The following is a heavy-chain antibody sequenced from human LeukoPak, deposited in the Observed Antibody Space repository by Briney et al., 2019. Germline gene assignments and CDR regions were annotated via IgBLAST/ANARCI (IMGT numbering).Heavy chain of an antibody. CDR2: IKQDGNEK. D-gene: IGHD6-13*01. J-gene: IGHJ3*02. CDR3: AREGIAAHPGAFDI. V-gene: IGHV3-7*01. CDR1: GFTFSSYW. Sequence: GGSLRLSCAASGFTFSSYWMSWVRQAPGKGLEWVANIKQDGNEKYYVDSVKGRFTISRDNAKNSLYLKMNSLRAEDTAVYYCAREGIAAHPGAFDIWGQGTMDTVSS.